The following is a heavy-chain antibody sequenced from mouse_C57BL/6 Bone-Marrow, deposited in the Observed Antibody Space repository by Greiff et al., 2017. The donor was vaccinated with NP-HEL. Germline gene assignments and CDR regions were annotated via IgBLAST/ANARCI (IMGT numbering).Heavy chain of an antibody. V-gene: IGHV5-6*01. CDR3: ARPDYYGSLYAMDY. D-gene: IGHD1-1*01. CDR1: GFTFSSYG. CDR2: ISSGGSYT. Sequence: EVQRVESGGDLVKPGGSLKLSCAASGFTFSSYGMSWVRQTPDKRLEWVATISSGGSYTYYPDSVKGRFTISRDNAKNTLYLQMSSLKSEDTAMYYCARPDYYGSLYAMDYWGQGTSVTVSS. J-gene: IGHJ4*01.